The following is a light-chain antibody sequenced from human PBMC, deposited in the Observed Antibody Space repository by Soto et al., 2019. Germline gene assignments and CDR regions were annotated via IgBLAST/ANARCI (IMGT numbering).Light chain of an antibody. CDR2: GAS. CDR1: QSVSTN. Sequence: EIVMTQSPATLSVSPGERATLSCRASQSVSTNLAWYQQKPGQAPRLLIYGASTRATGIPARLSGSGSGTDFTLPISSLQSEDFAVYYCQQYNNWPRTFGQGTKVEIK. J-gene: IGKJ1*01. V-gene: IGKV3-15*01. CDR3: QQYNNWPRT.